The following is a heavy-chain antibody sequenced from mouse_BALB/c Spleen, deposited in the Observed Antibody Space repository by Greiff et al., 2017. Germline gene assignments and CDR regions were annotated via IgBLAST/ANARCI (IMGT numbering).Heavy chain of an antibody. CDR2: INPYNDGT. CDR1: GYTFTSYV. D-gene: IGHD2-4*01. Sequence: EVQLQESGPELVKPGASVKMSCTASGYTFTSYVMHWVKQKPGQGLEWIGYINPYNDGTKYNEKFKGKATLTSDKSSSTAYMELSSLTSEDSAVYYCARSEYDYDGAWFAYWGQGTLVTVSA. CDR3: ARSEYDYDGAWFAY. J-gene: IGHJ3*01. V-gene: IGHV1-14*01.